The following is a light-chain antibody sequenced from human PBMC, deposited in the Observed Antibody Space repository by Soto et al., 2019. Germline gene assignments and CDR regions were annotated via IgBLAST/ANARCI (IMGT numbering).Light chain of an antibody. Sequence: ASQSATERDIVTMTSRASQGISSYLAWYQQKPGKAPKLLIYAASTLQSGVPSRFSGSGSGTDFTLTISSLQPEDFATYYCQQANSLPPTFGQGTEVDI. CDR1: QGISSY. V-gene: IGKV1-9*01. CDR2: AAS. CDR3: QQANSLPPT. J-gene: IGKJ1*01.